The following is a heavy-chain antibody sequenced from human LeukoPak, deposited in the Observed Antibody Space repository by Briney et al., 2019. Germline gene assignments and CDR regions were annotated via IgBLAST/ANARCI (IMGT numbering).Heavy chain of an antibody. CDR1: GFTFSSYA. D-gene: IGHD3-22*01. J-gene: IGHJ6*02. CDR2: ISYDRSNK. Sequence: GGSLRLSCAASGFTFSSYAMHWVRQAPGKGLEWVAVISYDRSNKYYADSVKGRFTISRDNSKNTLYLQMNSLRAEDTAVYYCARDSEVVTYYYYYGMDVWGQGTTVTVSS. CDR3: ARDSEVVTYYYYYGMDV. V-gene: IGHV3-30-3*01.